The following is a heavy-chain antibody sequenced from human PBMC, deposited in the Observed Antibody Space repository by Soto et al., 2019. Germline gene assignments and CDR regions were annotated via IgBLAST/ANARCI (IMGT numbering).Heavy chain of an antibody. CDR2: IKQDGSEK. J-gene: IGHJ5*02. Sequence: EVQLVESGGGLVQPGGSLRLSCAASGFTFSSYWMSWVRQAPGKGLEWVANIKQDGSEKYYVDSVKGRFTISRDNAKNSLYLQMNSLRAEDTAVYYCARAPQIYGSGRINWFDPWGQGTLVTVSS. V-gene: IGHV3-7*01. CDR1: GFTFSSYW. D-gene: IGHD3-10*01. CDR3: ARAPQIYGSGRINWFDP.